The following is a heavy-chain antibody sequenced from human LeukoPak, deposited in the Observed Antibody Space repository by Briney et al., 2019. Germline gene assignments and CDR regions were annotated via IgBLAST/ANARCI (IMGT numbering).Heavy chain of an antibody. J-gene: IGHJ4*02. V-gene: IGHV3-23*01. CDR1: GFTFSSYA. Sequence: GGSLRLSCAAPGFTFSSYAMSWVRQAPGKGLEWVSAISGSGGSTYYADSVKGRFTISRDNSKNTLYLQMNSLRAEDTAVYYCATRWTYYFDYWGQGTLVTVSS. CDR3: ATRWTYYFDY. CDR2: ISGSGGST. D-gene: IGHD4-23*01.